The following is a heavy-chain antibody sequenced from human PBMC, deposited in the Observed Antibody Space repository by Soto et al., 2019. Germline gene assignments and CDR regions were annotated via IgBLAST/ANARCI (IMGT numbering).Heavy chain of an antibody. CDR2: IWHDASNK. D-gene: IGHD1-1*01. J-gene: IGHJ3*01. V-gene: IGHV3-33*07. CDR3: TREMMTQQWNDFDL. Sequence: QVQLEESGGRVVQPGESLRLSCVASGFTFSSYAMSWVRQAPGKGLEWVGGIWHDASNKCYASSVRGRFTISRDNSNNTRLLQMSGLVSDDTAVYCCTREMMTQQWNDFDLWGQGTTVTVS. CDR1: GFTFSSYA.